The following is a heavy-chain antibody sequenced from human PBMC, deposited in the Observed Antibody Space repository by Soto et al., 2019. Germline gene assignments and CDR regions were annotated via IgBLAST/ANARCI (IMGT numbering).Heavy chain of an antibody. CDR3: ARHSAYGYNYEVYY. D-gene: IGHD5-12*01. CDR1: GGSISSYY. CDR2: IYYSGST. J-gene: IGHJ4*02. Sequence: PSETLSLTCTVSGGSISSYYWSWIRQPPGKGLEWIGYIYYSGSTNYNPSLKSRVTISVDTSKNQFSLKLSSVTAADTAVYYCARHSAYGYNYEVYYWGQGTLVTVS. V-gene: IGHV4-59*01.